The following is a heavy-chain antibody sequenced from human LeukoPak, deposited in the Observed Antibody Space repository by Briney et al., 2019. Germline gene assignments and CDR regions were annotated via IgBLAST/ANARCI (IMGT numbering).Heavy chain of an antibody. V-gene: IGHV1-2*06. CDR2: INPNSGGT. CDR3: AREGIVGATNLDY. D-gene: IGHD1-26*01. CDR1: GYTFTGYY. J-gene: IGHJ4*02. Sequence: ASVKVSCKASGYTFTGYYMHWVRQAPGQGLEWMGRINPNSGGTNYAQKFQGRVTMTRDTSISTAYMELSRLRSDDTAVYYCAREGIVGATNLDYWGRGTLVTVSS.